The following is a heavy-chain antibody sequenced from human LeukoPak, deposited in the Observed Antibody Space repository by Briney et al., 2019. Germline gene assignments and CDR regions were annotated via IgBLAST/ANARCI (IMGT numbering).Heavy chain of an antibody. CDR3: ARDHVKLGSGFHPFDAFDI. CDR1: GYTFTSYA. V-gene: IGHV7-4-1*02. J-gene: IGHJ3*02. D-gene: IGHD3-22*01. CDR2: INTNTGNP. Sequence: ASVKVSCKASGYTFTSYAMNWVRQAPGQGLEWMGWINTNTGNPTYAQGFTGRFVLSLDTSVSTAYLQISSLKAEDTAVYYCARDHVKLGSGFHPFDAFDIWGQGTLVTVSS.